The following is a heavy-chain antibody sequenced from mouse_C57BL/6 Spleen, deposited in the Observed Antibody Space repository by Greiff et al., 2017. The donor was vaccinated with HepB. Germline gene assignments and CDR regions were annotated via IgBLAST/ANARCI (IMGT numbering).Heavy chain of an antibody. J-gene: IGHJ1*03. V-gene: IGHV3-6*01. Sequence: VQLKESGPGLVKPSQSLSLTCSVTGYSITSGYYWNWIRQFPGNKLEWMGYISYDGSNNYNPSLKNRLAITRDTSKNQFFLKLNSVTTEDTATYYCARESSYRYFDVWGTGTTVTVSS. CDR2: ISYDGSN. D-gene: IGHD1-1*01. CDR1: GYSITSGYY. CDR3: ARESSYRYFDV.